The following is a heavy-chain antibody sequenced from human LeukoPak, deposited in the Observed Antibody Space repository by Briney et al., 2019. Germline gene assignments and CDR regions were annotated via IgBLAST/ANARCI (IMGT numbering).Heavy chain of an antibody. CDR3: ARDLVMGATLGPFDY. CDR1: GFTFSSYS. CDR2: ISSSSSYI. V-gene: IGHV3-21*01. Sequence: PGGSLRLSCAASGFTFSSYSMNWVRQAPGKGLEGVSSISSSSSYISYADSVKGRFTISRDNAKISLYLQMNSLRAEDTAVYYCARDLVMGATLGPFDYWGQGTLVTVSS. D-gene: IGHD1-26*01. J-gene: IGHJ4*02.